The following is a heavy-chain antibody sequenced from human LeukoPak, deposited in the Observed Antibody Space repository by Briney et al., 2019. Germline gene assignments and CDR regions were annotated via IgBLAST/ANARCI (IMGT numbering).Heavy chain of an antibody. Sequence: HGESLKISCKASGYRFASYWIGWVRQTSGKGLEWMAIIHPNDASTIYSPSFQGQVTISADRSITTAYLQWNTLQASDTAIYYCARHNNWAFDYWDRGTLLTVSS. CDR3: ARHNNWAFDY. V-gene: IGHV5-51*01. J-gene: IGHJ4*02. CDR1: GYRFASYW. D-gene: IGHD1-20*01. CDR2: IHPNDAST.